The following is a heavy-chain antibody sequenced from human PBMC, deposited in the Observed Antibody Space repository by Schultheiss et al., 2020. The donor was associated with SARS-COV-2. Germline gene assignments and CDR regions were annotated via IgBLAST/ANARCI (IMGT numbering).Heavy chain of an antibody. CDR1: GGIFSSYA. D-gene: IGHD6-6*01. CDR3: ARAGSSSSRMTK. V-gene: IGHV1-18*01. Sequence: GESLKISCKASGGIFSSYAISWVRQAPGQGLEWMGGISAYNGNTNYEQKFHDRVTMTTDTSTSTVYMELRSLRSEDTAVYYCARAGSSSSRMTKWGQGTLVTVSS. CDR2: ISAYNGNT. J-gene: IGHJ4*02.